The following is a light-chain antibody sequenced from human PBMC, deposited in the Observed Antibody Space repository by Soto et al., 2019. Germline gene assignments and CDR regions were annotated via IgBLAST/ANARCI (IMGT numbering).Light chain of an antibody. CDR1: QSVRNNY. V-gene: IGKV3-20*01. CDR2: DAS. J-gene: IGKJ5*01. CDR3: QQYGNPRIT. Sequence: ETVLTQSPGTLSLSPGERATLSCRASQSVRNNYLAWYQQKPGQAPRLLISDASSRAAGIPDRFSGSGSETDFTLTISRLEPEDFALYFCQQYGNPRITFGQGTRLE.